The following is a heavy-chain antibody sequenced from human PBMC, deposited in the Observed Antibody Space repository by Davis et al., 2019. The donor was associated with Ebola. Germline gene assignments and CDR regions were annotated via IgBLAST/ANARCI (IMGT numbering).Heavy chain of an antibody. CDR3: AKGEWEIPSIFDY. Sequence: PGGSLRLSCAASGFTFSNYAMSWVRQAPGKGLEWVSGTSGSGGTKYYADSVKGRFTISRDNAKNSLYLQMNSLRPEDTAVYYCAKGEWEIPSIFDYWGQGTLVTVSS. J-gene: IGHJ4*02. CDR1: GFTFSNYA. D-gene: IGHD1-26*01. CDR2: TSGSGGTK. V-gene: IGHV3-23*01.